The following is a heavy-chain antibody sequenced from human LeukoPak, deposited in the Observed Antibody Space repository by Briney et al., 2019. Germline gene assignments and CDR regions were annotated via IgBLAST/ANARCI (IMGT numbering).Heavy chain of an antibody. CDR1: GFTFSTYA. Sequence: GGSLRLSCAASGFTFSTYAMSWVRQAPGKGLEWVSAISGSGGSTYYADSVKGRFTISRDNSKNTLYLQVNSLRAEDTAVYYCAKEDLYYDFWSGYYPRGPVDYWGQGALVTVSS. CDR3: AKEDLYYDFWSGYYPRGPVDY. J-gene: IGHJ4*02. CDR2: ISGSGGST. D-gene: IGHD3-3*01. V-gene: IGHV3-23*01.